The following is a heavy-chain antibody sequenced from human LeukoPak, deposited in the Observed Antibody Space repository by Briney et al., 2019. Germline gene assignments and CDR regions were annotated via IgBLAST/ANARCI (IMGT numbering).Heavy chain of an antibody. V-gene: IGHV6-1*01. CDR1: GDSVSSNSAA. CDR3: ARDKQWPTEIWFDP. D-gene: IGHD6-19*01. CDR2: TYYRSKWYN. Sequence: SQTLSLTCAISGDSVSSNSAAWNWIRQSPSRGLEWLGRTYYRSKWYNDYAVSVKSRITINPDTSKSQFSLQLNSVTPEDTAVYYCARDKQWPTEIWFDPWGQGTLVTVSS. J-gene: IGHJ5*02.